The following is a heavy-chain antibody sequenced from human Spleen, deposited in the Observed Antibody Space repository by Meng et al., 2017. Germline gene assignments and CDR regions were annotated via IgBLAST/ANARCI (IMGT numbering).Heavy chain of an antibody. V-gene: IGHV1-3*01. D-gene: IGHD1-26*01. J-gene: IGHJ4*02. CDR3: ARDSWEQLSFDY. CDR2: INAGNGNT. CDR1: GYTFTSYA. Sequence: QCQLLQAGAEVKRPGASVKVSCKTSGYTFTSYAMHWVRQAPGQRLEWMGWINAGNGNTKYSQKFQGRVTITRDTSASTAYMELSSLRSEDTAVYYCARDSWEQLSFDYWGQGTLVTVSS.